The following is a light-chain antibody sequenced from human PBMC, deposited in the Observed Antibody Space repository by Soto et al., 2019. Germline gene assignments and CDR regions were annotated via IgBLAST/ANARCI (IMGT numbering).Light chain of an antibody. CDR3: QQSYYIPWT. CDR1: QSISNW. V-gene: IGKV1-5*01. Sequence: DIQMTQSPSTLSASVGDRVTITCRASQSISNWLAWYQQKPGKAPKPLIYDASSLDSGVPSRFSGSGYGTEFTLTISSLQSEDFATYYCQQSYYIPWTFGQGTKVDIK. CDR2: DAS. J-gene: IGKJ1*01.